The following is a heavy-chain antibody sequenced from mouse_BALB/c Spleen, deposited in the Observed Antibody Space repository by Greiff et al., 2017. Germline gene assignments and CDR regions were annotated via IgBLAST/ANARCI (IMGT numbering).Heavy chain of an antibody. V-gene: IGHV3-2*02. D-gene: IGHD1-1*01. CDR3: ARRDYGSSYDAMDH. J-gene: IGHJ4*01. CDR1: GYSITSDYA. CDR2: ISYSGST. Sequence: EVQLQESGPGLVKPSQSLSLTCTVTGYSITSDYAWNWIRQFPGNKLEWMGYISYSGSTSYNPSLKSRISITRDTSKNQFFLQLNSVTTEDTATYYCARRDYGSSYDAMDHWGQGTSVTVSS.